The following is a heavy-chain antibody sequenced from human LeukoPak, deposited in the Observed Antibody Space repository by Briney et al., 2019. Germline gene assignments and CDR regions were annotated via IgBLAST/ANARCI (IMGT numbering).Heavy chain of an antibody. D-gene: IGHD1-1*01. Sequence: SETLSLTCTVSGYSISNAYYWGWIRQPPGKGLEWIGSLYHSGSTYYNPSLKSRVTTSVDTSKNRFSLKLNSVTAADTAVYYCARDQANFYPTVGWFDPWGQGTLVTVSS. J-gene: IGHJ5*02. CDR2: LYHSGST. CDR3: ARDQANFYPTVGWFDP. CDR1: GYSISNAYY. V-gene: IGHV4-38-2*02.